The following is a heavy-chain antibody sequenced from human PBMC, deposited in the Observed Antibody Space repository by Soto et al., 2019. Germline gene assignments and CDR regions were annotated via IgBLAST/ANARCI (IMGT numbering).Heavy chain of an antibody. J-gene: IGHJ5*02. CDR2: ISYDGSNK. V-gene: IGHV3-30-3*01. CDR3: ARDVVPRYYDFWSGYYRGWHTGNNWFDP. CDR1: GFTFSSYA. D-gene: IGHD3-3*01. Sequence: QVQLVESGGGVVQPGRSLRLSCAASGFTFSSYAMHWVRQAPGKGLEWVAVISYDGSNKYYADSVKGRFTISRDNSKNTLYLQMNSLRAEDTAVYYCARDVVPRYYDFWSGYYRGWHTGNNWFDPWGQGTLVTVSS.